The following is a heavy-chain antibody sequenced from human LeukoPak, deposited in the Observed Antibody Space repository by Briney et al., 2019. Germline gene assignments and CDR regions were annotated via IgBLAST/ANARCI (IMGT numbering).Heavy chain of an antibody. V-gene: IGHV3-30*18. CDR2: ISYDGSNK. J-gene: IGHJ5*02. CDR3: AKDRAAAPFDP. Sequence: GGSLRLSCAASGFTFSSYGMHWVRQAPGKGLEWVAVISYDGSNKYYADPVKGRFTISRDNSKNTLYLQMNSLRAEDTAVYYCAKDRAAAPFDPWGQGTLVTVSS. D-gene: IGHD2-15*01. CDR1: GFTFSSYG.